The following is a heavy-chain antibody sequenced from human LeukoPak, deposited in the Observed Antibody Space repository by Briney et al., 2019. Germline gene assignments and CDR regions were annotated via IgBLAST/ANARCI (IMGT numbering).Heavy chain of an antibody. CDR1: GGSISSSSYY. D-gene: IGHD3-10*01. CDR3: AALGGSGSY. CDR2: IYYSGST. V-gene: IGHV4-39*01. J-gene: IGHJ4*02. Sequence: SETLSLTCTVSGGSISSSSYYWGWIRQPPGKGLEWIGSIYYSGSTYYNPSLKSRVTMSVDTSKNQFSLKLSSVTAADTAVYYCAALGGSGSYWGQGTLVTVSS.